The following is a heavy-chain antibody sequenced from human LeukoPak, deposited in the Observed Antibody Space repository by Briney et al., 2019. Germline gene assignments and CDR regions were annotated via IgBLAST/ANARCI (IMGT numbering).Heavy chain of an antibody. CDR3: ARGNAIFDY. Sequence: PSETLSLTCTVSGGSISSYYWSWIRQPPGKGLERIGNIYYSGSTNYNPSLKSRVTISVDTSKNQFSLKLSSVTAADTAVYYCARGNAIFDYWGQGTLVTVSS. J-gene: IGHJ4*02. CDR2: IYYSGST. V-gene: IGHV4-59*01. CDR1: GGSISSYY. D-gene: IGHD3-9*01.